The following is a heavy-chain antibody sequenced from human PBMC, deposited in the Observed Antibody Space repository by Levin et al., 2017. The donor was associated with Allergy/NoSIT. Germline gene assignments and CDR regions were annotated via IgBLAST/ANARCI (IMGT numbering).Heavy chain of an antibody. D-gene: IGHD6-19*01. J-gene: IGHJ4*02. Sequence: SQTLSLTCTVSGGSISSSSYYWGWIRQPPGKGLEWIGSIYYSGSTYYNPSLKSRVTISVDTSKNQFSLKLSSVTAADTAVYYCARRRGGYSSGWYSFPFDYWGQGTLVTVSS. V-gene: IGHV4-39*01. CDR3: ARRRGGYSSGWYSFPFDY. CDR1: GGSISSSSYY. CDR2: IYYSGST.